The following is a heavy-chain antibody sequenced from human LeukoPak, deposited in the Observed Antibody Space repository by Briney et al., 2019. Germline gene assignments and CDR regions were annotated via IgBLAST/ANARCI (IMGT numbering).Heavy chain of an antibody. CDR2: IKSDGSST. Sequence: PGGSLRLSRAASGFTFSDDWMHWVRQAPGKGLVWVSRIKSDGSSTSYADSVKGRFTITRDSAKNTLDLQMNSLRAEDTAVYYCARGTGNYYGYWGQGTLVTVSS. D-gene: IGHD3/OR15-3a*01. CDR3: ARGTGNYYGY. J-gene: IGHJ4*02. CDR1: GFTFSDDW. V-gene: IGHV3-74*01.